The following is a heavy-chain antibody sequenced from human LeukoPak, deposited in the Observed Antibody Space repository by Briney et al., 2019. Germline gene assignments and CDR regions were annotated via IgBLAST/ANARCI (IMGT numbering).Heavy chain of an antibody. Sequence: SVKVSCKASGGTFSSYAISWVRQAPGQGLEWMGGIIPIFGTANYAQKFQGRVAITADESTSTAYMELSSLRSEDTAVYYCAREKGREYQLLLSGMDVWGQGTTVTVSS. CDR1: GGTFSSYA. J-gene: IGHJ6*02. D-gene: IGHD2-2*01. V-gene: IGHV1-69*13. CDR2: IIPIFGTA. CDR3: AREKGREYQLLLSGMDV.